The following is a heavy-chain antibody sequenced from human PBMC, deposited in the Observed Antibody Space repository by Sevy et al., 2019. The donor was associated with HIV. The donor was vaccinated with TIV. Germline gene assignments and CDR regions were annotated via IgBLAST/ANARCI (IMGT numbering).Heavy chain of an antibody. CDR1: GFTFSSYG. J-gene: IGHJ4*02. V-gene: IGHV3-30*18. D-gene: IGHD2-21*02. Sequence: GGSLRLSCAASGFTFSSYGMHWVRQAPGKGLEWVAVISYDGSNKYYADSVKGRFTISRDNSKNTLYLQMNSLRAEDTAVYYCAKGGRTATLMRYCGGDCYNPNYFDYWGQGTLVTVSS. CDR2: ISYDGSNK. CDR3: AKGGRTATLMRYCGGDCYNPNYFDY.